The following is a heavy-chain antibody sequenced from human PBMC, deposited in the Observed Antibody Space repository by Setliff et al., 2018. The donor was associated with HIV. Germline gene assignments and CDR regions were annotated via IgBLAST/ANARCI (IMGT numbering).Heavy chain of an antibody. D-gene: IGHD3-3*02. CDR3: ARGRALGV. CDR1: GGSISSGSYY. J-gene: IGHJ3*01. Sequence: SETLSLTCTVSGGSISSGSYYWSWIRQPAGKGLEWIGRIYTSGSTNYNPSLKSRVTTSVDTSKNQFSLKLGSVTAADTAMYYCARGRALGVWGQGTMVTVSS. CDR2: IYTSGST. V-gene: IGHV4-61*02.